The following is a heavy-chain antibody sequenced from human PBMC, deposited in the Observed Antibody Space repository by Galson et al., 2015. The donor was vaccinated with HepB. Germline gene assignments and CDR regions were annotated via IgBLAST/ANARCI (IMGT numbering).Heavy chain of an antibody. CDR2: IKQDGSEK. Sequence: LRLSCAASGFTFSSYWMSWVRQALGKGLGWVANIKQDGSEKYYVDSVKGRFTISRDNAKNSLYLQMNSLRAEDTAVYYCARGSNLAWSWGPGTLVPVSS. V-gene: IGHV3-7*04. CDR3: ARGSNLAWS. J-gene: IGHJ5*02. CDR1: GFTFSSYW. D-gene: IGHD4-11*01.